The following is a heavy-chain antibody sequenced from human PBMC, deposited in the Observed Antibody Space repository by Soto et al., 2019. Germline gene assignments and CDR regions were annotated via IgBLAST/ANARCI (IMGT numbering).Heavy chain of an antibody. CDR3: ARDLEGADVFDL. V-gene: IGHV3-21*01. CDR2: IAARGSGYR. J-gene: IGHJ3*01. CDR1: GFSFGVYW. Sequence: PGASLTLSCAASGFSFGVYWMSWVRQAPGKGLEWVSSIAARGSGYRYYAESVKGRFTITRDVAKNSLYLQMNNLRADDTALYYCARDLEGADVFDLWGQGTMVTVSS. D-gene: IGHD3-16*01.